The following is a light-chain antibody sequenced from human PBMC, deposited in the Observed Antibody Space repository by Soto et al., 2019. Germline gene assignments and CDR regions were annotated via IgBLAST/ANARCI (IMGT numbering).Light chain of an antibody. V-gene: IGLV1-44*01. J-gene: IGLJ3*02. CDR3: SDWDDSLSAWV. Sequence: QAVVTQPPSASGTPGQWVTISCSGSTSNVRDNHDNWFQQLPGTTPTLLISFNRPRPSDVPDRFSGTKNNTSASLAIGVLQPEDADDYYCSDWDDSLSAWVFGGGTKLTVL. CDR1: TSNVRDNH. CDR2: FNR.